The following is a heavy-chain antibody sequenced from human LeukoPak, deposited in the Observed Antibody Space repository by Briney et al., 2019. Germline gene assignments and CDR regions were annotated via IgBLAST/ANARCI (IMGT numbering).Heavy chain of an antibody. V-gene: IGHV3-23*01. CDR2: ISGSGGNT. D-gene: IGHD1-26*01. Sequence: PGGSLRLSCAASGFTFSSYAMSWVRQAPGKGLEWVSSISGSGGNTYYADSVKGRFTISRDNAKNSLYLQMNSLRAEDTAVYYCARVMSGSYRSFDYWGQGTLVTVSS. CDR3: ARVMSGSYRSFDY. J-gene: IGHJ4*02. CDR1: GFTFSSYA.